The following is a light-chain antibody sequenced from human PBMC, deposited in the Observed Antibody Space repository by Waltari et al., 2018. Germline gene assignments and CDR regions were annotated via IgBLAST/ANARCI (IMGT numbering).Light chain of an antibody. CDR1: SRDVARSTH. V-gene: IGLV2-11*01. CDR2: DDK. Sequence: QPALTQPRPVSGSPGPSVPLSCILTSRDVARSTHFSWYQQHPGKAPNLIISDDKKRPSGVPDRFAGSKSCNTASLTISGLQADDKADYYCCSYAGTYTWGVFGTGPKVTVL. CDR3: CSYAGTYTWGV. J-gene: IGLJ1*01.